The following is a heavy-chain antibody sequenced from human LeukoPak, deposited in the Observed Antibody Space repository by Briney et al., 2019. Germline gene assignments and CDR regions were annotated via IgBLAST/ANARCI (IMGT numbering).Heavy chain of an antibody. Sequence: PSQTLSLTCTVSGGSIRSGDYYWSWIRQPPGKGLECIGYINSSGSTYYSPSLKSRIAMSIDTSKNQFSLKLSSVTAADTATYYCARRNYYASSWYFDLWGRGTLVTVSS. CDR1: GGSIRSGDYY. D-gene: IGHD3-10*01. CDR3: ARRNYYASSWYFDL. V-gene: IGHV4-30-4*08. J-gene: IGHJ2*01. CDR2: INSSGST.